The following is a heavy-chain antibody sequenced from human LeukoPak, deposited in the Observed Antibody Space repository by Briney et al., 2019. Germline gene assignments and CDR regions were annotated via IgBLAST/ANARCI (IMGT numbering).Heavy chain of an antibody. CDR2: IRYDGSNK. CDR3: ARAGLTIRGPRFDP. Sequence: GSLRLSCAASGFTFSSYGMHWVRQAPGKGLEWVAFIRYDGSNKYYADSVKGRFTISRDNAKNSLYLQMNSLRAEDTAVYYCARAGLTIRGPRFDPWGQGTLVTVSS. D-gene: IGHD3-9*01. J-gene: IGHJ5*02. CDR1: GFTFSSYG. V-gene: IGHV3-30*02.